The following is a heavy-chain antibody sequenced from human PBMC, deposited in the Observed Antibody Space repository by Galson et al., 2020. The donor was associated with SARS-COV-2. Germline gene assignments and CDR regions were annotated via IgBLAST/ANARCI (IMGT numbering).Heavy chain of an antibody. J-gene: IGHJ3*02. CDR1: GGSISSNGYY. Sequence: SETLSLTCTVSGGSISSNGYYWTWIRQHPGKGLEWIGYIYYSGSAYYSPSLKSRVTISVDTSKNQFSLKLTSVTAEDTAVYYCARDSGYVVGATSAFDIWGQGTMVTVSS. D-gene: IGHD1-26*01. V-gene: IGHV4-31*03. CDR3: ARDSGYVVGATSAFDI. CDR2: IYYSGSA.